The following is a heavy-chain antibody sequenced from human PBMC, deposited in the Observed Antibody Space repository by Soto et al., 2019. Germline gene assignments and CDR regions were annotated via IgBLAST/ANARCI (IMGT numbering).Heavy chain of an antibody. J-gene: IGHJ6*02. CDR2: ISRSGDIT. D-gene: IGHD3-3*01. CDR3: VKDWSGEKCPCMDV. Sequence: EVKLLESGGGLDQPGGSLRLSCEASGFNFRNHAMTWVRQAPGKGPEWVSSISRSGDITYYVDSVKGRFIISRDNSKNTLYLQMNGLSAEDAAIYYCVKDWSGEKCPCMDVWGQGTTVTVS. CDR1: GFNFRNHA. V-gene: IGHV3-23*01.